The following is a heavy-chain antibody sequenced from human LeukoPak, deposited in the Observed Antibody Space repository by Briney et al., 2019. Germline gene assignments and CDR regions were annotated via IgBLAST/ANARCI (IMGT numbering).Heavy chain of an antibody. Sequence: PSEILSLTCTVSGGSISSYYWSWIRQPAGKGLEWIGRIYTSGSTNYNPSLKSRVTMSVDTSKNQFSLKLSSVTAADTAVYYCARSLPRAVVVVAATLDTDAFDIWGQGTMVTVSS. CDR3: ARSLPRAVVVVAATLDTDAFDI. CDR1: GGSISSYY. J-gene: IGHJ3*02. V-gene: IGHV4-4*07. D-gene: IGHD2-15*01. CDR2: IYTSGST.